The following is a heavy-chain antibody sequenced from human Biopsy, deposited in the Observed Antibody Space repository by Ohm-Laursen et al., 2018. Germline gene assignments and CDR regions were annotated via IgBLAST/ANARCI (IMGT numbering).Heavy chain of an antibody. CDR2: INTENGNT. CDR3: AGAKLEPVYYYYGMDV. J-gene: IGHJ6*02. Sequence: GSSVKVSCKASGYTFTSYGISWVRQAPGQGLEWMGWINTENGNTIYAQNLQGRVTMTADTSTSTAYMEVTSLRSDDTAVYYCAGAKLEPVYYYYGMDVWGQGTTVPVSS. D-gene: IGHD1-1*01. CDR1: GYTFTSYG. V-gene: IGHV1-18*01.